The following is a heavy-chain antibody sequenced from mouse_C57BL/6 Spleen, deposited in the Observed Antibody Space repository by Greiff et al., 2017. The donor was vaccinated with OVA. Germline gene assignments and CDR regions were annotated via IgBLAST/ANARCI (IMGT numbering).Heavy chain of an antibody. CDR2: IYPGDGDT. CDR3: ARTPGY. Sequence: QVQLKESGPELVKPGASVKISCMASGYAFSSSWMNWVKQRPGKGLEWIGRIYPGDGDTNYNGKFKGKATLTADKSSSTAYMQLSSLTAEDSAVYFCARTPGYWGQGTTLTVSS. J-gene: IGHJ2*01. CDR1: GYAFSSSW. V-gene: IGHV1-82*01.